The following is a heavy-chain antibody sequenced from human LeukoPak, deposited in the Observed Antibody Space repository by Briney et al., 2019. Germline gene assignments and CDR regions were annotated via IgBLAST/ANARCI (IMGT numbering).Heavy chain of an antibody. V-gene: IGHV3-49*04. D-gene: IGHD1-7*01. Sequence: GGSLRLSCATSGFTFSSYWMHWVRQAPGKGLEWVGFIRSKAYGGTTEYAASVKGRFTISRDDSKSIAYLQMNSLKTEDTAVYYCTNLGITGTTGLDYWGQGTLVTVSS. J-gene: IGHJ4*02. CDR1: GFTFSSYW. CDR3: TNLGITGTTGLDY. CDR2: IRSKAYGGTT.